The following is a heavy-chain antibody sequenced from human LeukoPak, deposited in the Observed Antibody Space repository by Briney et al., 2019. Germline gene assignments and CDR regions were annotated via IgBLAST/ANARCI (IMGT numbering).Heavy chain of an antibody. J-gene: IGHJ4*02. D-gene: IGHD6-19*01. CDR3: ARDSTGNQNGQIDSCGWYFDY. V-gene: IGHV4-30-4*08. Sequence: PSETLSLTCTVSGGSISSGDYYWSWIRQPPGKGLEWIGYIYYSGSTYYNPSLKSRVTISVDTSKDQFSLKLSSVTAADTAVYYCARDSTGNQNGQIDSCGWYFDYWGQGTLVTVSS. CDR2: IYYSGST. CDR1: GGSISSGDYY.